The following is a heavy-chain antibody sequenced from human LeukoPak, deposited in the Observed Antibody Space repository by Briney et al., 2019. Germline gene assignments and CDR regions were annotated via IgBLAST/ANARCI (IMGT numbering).Heavy chain of an antibody. CDR2: ISSSDNII. CDR3: ARVVSWSGYHFDH. J-gene: IGHJ4*02. V-gene: IGHV3-11*04. CDR1: GFTFSDFY. Sequence: GGSLRLSCAASGFTFSDFYMSWIRQAPGKGLEWVSYISSSDNIIDYANSVKGRFTISRDNAENSLFLQMSSLSAEDTAVYYCARVVSWSGYHFDHWGQGTLVTVSS. D-gene: IGHD3-3*01.